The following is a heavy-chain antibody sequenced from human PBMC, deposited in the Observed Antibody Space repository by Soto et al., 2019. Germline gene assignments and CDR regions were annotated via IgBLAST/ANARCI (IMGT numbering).Heavy chain of an antibody. V-gene: IGHV1-69*12. Sequence: QVQLVQSGAEVKKPGSSVKVSCKAAGGTFRSYAMNWVRQAPGQGLEWMGGIIPMFGTPNYAQEFQGRVTITADESTSTAYWELRSLRSEDTAVYYCARARVVYQTLSHYYYYAMDAWGQGTTVTVSS. CDR3: ARARVVYQTLSHYYYYAMDA. J-gene: IGHJ6*02. D-gene: IGHD2-8*02. CDR1: GGTFRSYA. CDR2: IIPMFGTP.